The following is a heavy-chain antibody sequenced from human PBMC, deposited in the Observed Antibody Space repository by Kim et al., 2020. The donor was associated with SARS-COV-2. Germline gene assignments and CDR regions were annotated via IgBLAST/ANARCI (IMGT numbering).Heavy chain of an antibody. CDR2: IKGQNDGGAT. CDR3: AAEAIKAEIPTATVGLDHFGLDV. CDR1: GFSFTKAW. J-gene: IGHJ6*02. V-gene: IGHV3-15*01. Sequence: GGSLRLSCAASGFSFTKAWMTWVRQAPGQGLEWVGRIKGQNDGGATDYAAPVKARFIVSRDDSTNTVFLQMNSLKIEDTGVYFCAAEAIKAEIPTATVGLDHFGLDVWGQGTTVAVSS. D-gene: IGHD6-25*01.